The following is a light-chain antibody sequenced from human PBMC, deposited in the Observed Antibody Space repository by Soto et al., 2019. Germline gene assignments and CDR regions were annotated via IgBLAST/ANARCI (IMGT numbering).Light chain of an antibody. V-gene: IGLV2-8*01. Sequence: QSALTQPTSASGSPGQSVTISCTGTSSDVGGYHYVSWYQQHPGKAPKLMIHEVTKRPSGVPDRFSGSKSGNTASLTVSGLQGEDEADYYCSSYAGSNNLVFGGGTQLTVL. CDR1: SSDVGGYHY. CDR3: SSYAGSNNLV. J-gene: IGLJ2*01. CDR2: EVT.